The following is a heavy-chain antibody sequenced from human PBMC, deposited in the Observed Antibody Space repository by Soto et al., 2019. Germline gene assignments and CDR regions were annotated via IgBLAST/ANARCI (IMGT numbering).Heavy chain of an antibody. D-gene: IGHD1-20*01. CDR1: GYTFTGYY. J-gene: IGHJ6*02. CDR3: ARVPITGTTGYYYYGMDV. Sequence: QVQLVQSGAEVKKPGASVKVSCKASGYTFTGYYMHWVRQAPGQGLEWMGWINPNSGGTNYAQKFQGWVTMTRDMSISTAYMELSRLRSDDTAVYYCARVPITGTTGYYYYGMDVWGQGTTVTVSS. CDR2: INPNSGGT. V-gene: IGHV1-2*04.